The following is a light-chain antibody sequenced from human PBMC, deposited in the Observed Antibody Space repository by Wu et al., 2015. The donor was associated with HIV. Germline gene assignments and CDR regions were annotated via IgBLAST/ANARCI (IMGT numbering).Light chain of an antibody. CDR2: GAS. J-gene: IGKJ4*01. CDR3: QQANSFPLT. CDR1: QSVRNNY. Sequence: EIVLTQSPGTLSLSPGERATLTCRASQSVRNNYLAWYQQKPGQAPRLLIYGASTRATGIPDRFSGSGSGTDFTLTISSLQPEDFATYYCQQANSFPLTFGGGTQVEIK. V-gene: IGKV3-20*01.